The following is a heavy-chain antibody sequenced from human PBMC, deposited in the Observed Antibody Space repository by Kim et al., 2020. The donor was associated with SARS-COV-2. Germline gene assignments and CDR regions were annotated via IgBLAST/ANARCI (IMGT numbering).Heavy chain of an antibody. V-gene: IGHV4-59*08. CDR2: IYYSGST. CDR1: GGSISSYY. CDR3: ARGTTVTTVVSYYYYMDV. Sequence: SETLSLTCTVSGGSISSYYWSWIRQPPGKGLEWIGYIYYSGSTNYNPSLKSRVTISVDTSKNQFSLKLSSVTAADTAVYYCARGTTVTTVVSYYYYMDVWGKGTTVTVSS. J-gene: IGHJ6*03. D-gene: IGHD4-4*01.